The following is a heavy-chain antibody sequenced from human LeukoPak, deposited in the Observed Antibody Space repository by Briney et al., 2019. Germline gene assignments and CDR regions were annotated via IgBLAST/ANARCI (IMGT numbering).Heavy chain of an antibody. D-gene: IGHD1-26*01. V-gene: IGHV3-21*01. Sequence: GGSLRLSCAASGFTFSSYTMNWVRQAPGEGLEWVSSISSTSSYIYYADSVKGRFTISRDNAKNSLYLQMNSLRPEDTAVYYCAREARAGAYFDYWGQGTLVTVSS. J-gene: IGHJ4*02. CDR3: AREARAGAYFDY. CDR2: ISSTSSYI. CDR1: GFTFSSYT.